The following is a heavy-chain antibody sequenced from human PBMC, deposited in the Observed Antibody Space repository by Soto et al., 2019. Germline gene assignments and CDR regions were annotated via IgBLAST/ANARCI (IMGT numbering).Heavy chain of an antibody. D-gene: IGHD4-17*01. CDR3: ARGHEYGGNSDAFDI. CDR1: GGTFSTSS. CDR2: ILPVFGTA. V-gene: IGHV1-69*14. J-gene: IGHJ3*02. Sequence: QVHLVQSGAEVKKPGSSVKVSCKASGGTFSTSSINWLRQAPGQRPEWMGNILPVFGTADYAQKFRDRVTFTADKTTNTSYMELRSLFSEDAAVYYCARGHEYGGNSDAFDIWGQGTVVTVSS.